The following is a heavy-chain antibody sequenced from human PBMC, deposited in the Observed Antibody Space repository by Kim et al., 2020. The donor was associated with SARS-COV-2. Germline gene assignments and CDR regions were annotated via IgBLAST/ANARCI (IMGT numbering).Heavy chain of an antibody. Sequence: SETLSLTCAVYGGSFSGFHWSWIRQPPGKGLEWIGEINHSGSTNYNPSLKSRVTISVDTSKSQFSLKLNFVTAAATAVYYCARARAGVVPSPILGIGPHYDYYAMDVWGRGTTVTVSS. CDR2: INHSGST. J-gene: IGHJ6*02. CDR3: ARARAGVVPSPILGIGPHYDYYAMDV. V-gene: IGHV4-34*01. CDR1: GGSFSGFH. D-gene: IGHD2-2*02.